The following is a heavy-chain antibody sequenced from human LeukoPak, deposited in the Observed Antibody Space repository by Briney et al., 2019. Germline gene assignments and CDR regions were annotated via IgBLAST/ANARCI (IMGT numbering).Heavy chain of an antibody. Sequence: GGSLRLSCAASGLTFSGYSMNWVRQAPGKGLEWVSSISSSSSYIYYAESVKGRFTISRDNAKNSLFLQMNSLRAEDTAVYYCARGFSNYGHYFNYWGQGILVTVSS. CDR1: GLTFSGYS. CDR2: ISSSSSYI. CDR3: ARGFSNYGHYFNY. V-gene: IGHV3-21*01. J-gene: IGHJ4*02. D-gene: IGHD4-11*01.